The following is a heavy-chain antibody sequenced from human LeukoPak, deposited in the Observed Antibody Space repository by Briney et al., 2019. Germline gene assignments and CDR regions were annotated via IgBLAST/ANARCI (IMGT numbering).Heavy chain of an antibody. J-gene: IGHJ4*02. CDR1: GGTFSSYA. Sequence: EASVKVSCKASGGTFSSYAISWVRQAPGQGLEWMGGIIPIFGTANYAQKFQGRVTITADESTSTAYMELSSLRSDDTAVYYCARDDSSGYDYWGQGTLVTVSS. CDR2: IIPIFGTA. V-gene: IGHV1-69*13. CDR3: ARDDSSGYDY. D-gene: IGHD3-22*01.